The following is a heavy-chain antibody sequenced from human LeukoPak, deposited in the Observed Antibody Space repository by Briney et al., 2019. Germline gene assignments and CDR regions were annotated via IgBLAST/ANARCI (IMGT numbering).Heavy chain of an antibody. V-gene: IGHV1-2*02. J-gene: IGHJ5*02. CDR3: ARDICSSTSCYFWFDP. D-gene: IGHD2-2*01. CDR2: INPNSGGT. CDR1: GCTFTGYY. Sequence: ASVKVSCKASGCTFTGYYMHWVRQAPGQGLEWMGWINPNSGGTNYAQKFQGRVTMTRDTSISTACMELSRLRSDDTAVYYCARDICSSTSCYFWFDPWGQGTLVTVSS.